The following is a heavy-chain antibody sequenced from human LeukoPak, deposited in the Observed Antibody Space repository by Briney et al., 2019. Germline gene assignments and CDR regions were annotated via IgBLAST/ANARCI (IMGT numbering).Heavy chain of an antibody. Sequence: PSETLSLTCAVYGGSFSGYYWTWIRQSPGKGLEWIGEINHSGSTNYNPSLKSRVTISVDTSKNQFSLNLTSVTAADTAIYYCATNVPGTTYFDPWGQGTLVTVSS. J-gene: IGHJ4*02. CDR2: INHSGST. D-gene: IGHD1-14*01. V-gene: IGHV4-34*01. CDR1: GGSFSGYY. CDR3: ATNVPGTTYFDP.